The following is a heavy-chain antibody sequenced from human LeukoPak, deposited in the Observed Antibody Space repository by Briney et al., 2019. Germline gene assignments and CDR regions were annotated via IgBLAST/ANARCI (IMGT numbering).Heavy chain of an antibody. V-gene: IGHV4-59*01. D-gene: IGHD2-15*01. CDR1: GGSISSYY. Sequence: SETLSLTCTVSGGSISSYYWSWIRQPPGKGLEWIGYIYYSGSTNYDPSLKSRVTISVDTSKNQFSLKLSSVTAADTAVYYCARVPVAYYYGMDVWGQGTTVTVSS. CDR3: ARVPVAYYYGMDV. J-gene: IGHJ6*02. CDR2: IYYSGST.